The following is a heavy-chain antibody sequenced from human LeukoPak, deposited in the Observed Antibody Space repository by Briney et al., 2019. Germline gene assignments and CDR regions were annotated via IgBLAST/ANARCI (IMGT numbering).Heavy chain of an antibody. CDR1: GFTFSSYG. Sequence: PGGSLRLSCAASGFTFSSYGMSWVRQAPGKGLEWVSGIRGTGDTTYYADSVKGRLTISRDKSNNILYLQMNNVRADDTAVYYCAKDSRGDLQGLDYWGQGTLVTVSS. CDR2: IRGTGDTT. CDR3: AKDSRGDLQGLDY. D-gene: IGHD5-24*01. V-gene: IGHV3-23*01. J-gene: IGHJ4*02.